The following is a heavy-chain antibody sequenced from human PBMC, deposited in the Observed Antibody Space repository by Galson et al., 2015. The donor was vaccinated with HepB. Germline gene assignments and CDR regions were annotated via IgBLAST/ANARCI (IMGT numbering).Heavy chain of an antibody. Sequence: SVKVSCKASGYTFTGYYMHWVRQAPGQGLEWMGWINPNSGGTNYAQKFQGWVTMTRDTSISTAYMELSRLRSDDTAVYYCARADMVRGDGYYYYYGMDVWGQGTTVTVSS. D-gene: IGHD3-10*01. CDR2: INPNSGGT. V-gene: IGHV1-2*04. CDR3: ARADMVRGDGYYYYYGMDV. J-gene: IGHJ6*02. CDR1: GYTFTGYY.